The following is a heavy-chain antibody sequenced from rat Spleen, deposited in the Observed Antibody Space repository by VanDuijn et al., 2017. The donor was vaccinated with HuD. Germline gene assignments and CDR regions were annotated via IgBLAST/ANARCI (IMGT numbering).Heavy chain of an antibody. V-gene: IGHV5S13*01. J-gene: IGHJ3*01. CDR2: ISPSGSKT. D-gene: IGHD1-4*01. CDR1: GFIFRNYD. CDR3: ATPTPGIPFAY. Sequence: EVQLVESGGGFVQPGRSLKLSCAASGFIFRNYDMAWVRQAPTKGLEWVASISPSGSKTHYRDSVKGRFTISRDNAKNTLSLQMDSLRTEDTATYYCATPTPGIPFAYWGQGTLVTVSS.